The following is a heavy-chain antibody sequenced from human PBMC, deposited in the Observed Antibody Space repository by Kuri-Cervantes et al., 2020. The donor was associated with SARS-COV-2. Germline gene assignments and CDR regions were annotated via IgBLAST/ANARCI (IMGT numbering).Heavy chain of an antibody. CDR3: ARASGAFGVVIGLGWFDP. CDR1: GYTFTSYY. J-gene: IGHJ5*02. Sequence: ASVKVSCKASGYTFTSYYMHWVRQAPGQGLEWMGIINPSGGSTSYAQKFQGRVTMTRDTSTSTVYMELSSLRSEDTAVYYCARASGAFGVVIGLGWFDPWGQGTLVTVSS. V-gene: IGHV1-46*01. CDR2: INPSGGST. D-gene: IGHD3-3*01.